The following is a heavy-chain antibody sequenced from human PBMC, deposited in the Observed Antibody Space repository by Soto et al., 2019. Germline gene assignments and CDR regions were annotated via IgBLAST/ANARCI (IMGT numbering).Heavy chain of an antibody. CDR2: IYYSGST. CDR1: GGSISSGDYY. J-gene: IGHJ4*02. CDR3: ARDGILWFGAIVY. V-gene: IGHV4-30-4*01. D-gene: IGHD3-10*01. Sequence: PSETLSLTCTVSGGSISSGDYYWSWIRQPPGKGLEWIGYIYYSGSTYYNPSLKSRVTISVDTSKNQFSLKLSSVTAADTAVYYCARDGILWFGAIVYWGQGTLVTVSS.